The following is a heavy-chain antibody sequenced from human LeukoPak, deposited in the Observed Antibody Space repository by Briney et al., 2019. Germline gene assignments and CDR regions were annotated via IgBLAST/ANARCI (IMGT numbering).Heavy chain of an antibody. CDR1: GFTFISYA. CDR3: ARDRGSTTGTLDAFDI. J-gene: IGHJ3*02. CDR2: ISYDGSNK. D-gene: IGHD1-1*01. Sequence: GGSLRLSCAASGFTFISYAMHWVRQAPGKGLEWVALISYDGSNKYYADSVKGRFTISRDNSKNTLYLQMNSLRAEDTAVYYCARDRGSTTGTLDAFDIWGQGTMVTVSS. V-gene: IGHV3-30-3*01.